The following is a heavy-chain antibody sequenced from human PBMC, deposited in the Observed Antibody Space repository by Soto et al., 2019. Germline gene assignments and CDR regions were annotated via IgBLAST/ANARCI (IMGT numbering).Heavy chain of an antibody. Sequence: SVQVSCKASGGTFSSYAISWVRQAPGQGLEWIGGIIPIFGTANYAQKFQGRVTITANKSTSTAYMELSSLRSEDTAVYYCARAGRGYXYDGSGYYPSWSYGMDVWGQGTTVTVSS. CDR1: GGTFSSYA. J-gene: IGHJ6*02. V-gene: IGHV1-69*06. CDR3: ARAGRGYXYDGSGYYPSWSYGMDV. D-gene: IGHD3-22*01. CDR2: IIPIFGTA.